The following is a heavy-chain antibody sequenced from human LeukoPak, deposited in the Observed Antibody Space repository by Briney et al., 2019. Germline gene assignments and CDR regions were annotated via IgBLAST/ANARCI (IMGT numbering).Heavy chain of an antibody. CDR2: IKQDGSEK. Sequence: GGSLRLSCAASGFTFSSYWMSWVRQAPGKGLEWVANIKQDGSEKYYVDSVKGRFTISRDNAKNSLYLQMNSLRAEDTAVYYCARVYVWGSRDAFDIWGQGTMVTVSS. D-gene: IGHD3-16*01. J-gene: IGHJ3*02. CDR1: GFTFSSYW. V-gene: IGHV3-7*01. CDR3: ARVYVWGSRDAFDI.